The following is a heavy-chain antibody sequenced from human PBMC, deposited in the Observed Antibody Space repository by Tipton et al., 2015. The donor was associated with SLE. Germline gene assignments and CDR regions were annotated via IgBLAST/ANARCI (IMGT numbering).Heavy chain of an antibody. CDR1: GGAINRGGYY. CDR2: IFYNGASCGS. D-gene: IGHD6-19*01. Sequence: TLSLTCTVSGGAINRGGYYWTWIRHHPGRGLEWIGYIFYNGASCGSYYNPSLKSRLSISQDTSKNQFSLELNSVTAADTALYFCARGEYSGSEPYFDRWGKGTLVTAS. J-gene: IGHJ4*02. CDR3: ARGEYSGSEPYFDR. V-gene: IGHV4-31*03.